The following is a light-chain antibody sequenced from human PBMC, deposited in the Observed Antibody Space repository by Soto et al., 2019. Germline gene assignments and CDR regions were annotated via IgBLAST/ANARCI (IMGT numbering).Light chain of an antibody. CDR2: AAS. CDR1: QGIRND. Sequence: DIQMTQSPSSLAPPVGRRGTSTCRASQGIRNDLGWYQQKPGKAPKRLIYAASSLQSGVPSRFSGSGSGTEFTLTISSLQPEDFATYYCQKYNNYPITFGQGTRVENK. V-gene: IGKV1-17*01. J-gene: IGKJ5*01. CDR3: QKYNNYPIT.